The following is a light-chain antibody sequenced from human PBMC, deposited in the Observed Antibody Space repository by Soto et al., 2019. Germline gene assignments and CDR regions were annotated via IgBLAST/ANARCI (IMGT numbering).Light chain of an antibody. CDR3: QQYGSSPPIFT. Sequence: EIVLTQSPGTLYLSPGERATLSCRASLSVSSSYLAWYLQKPGQAPRLLLHGASSSATGIPERFSGSRSGTDLTLTISRLEPEDCAVYYCQQYGSSPPIFTFGPGTKVDIK. CDR1: LSVSSSY. V-gene: IGKV3-20*01. CDR2: GAS. J-gene: IGKJ3*01.